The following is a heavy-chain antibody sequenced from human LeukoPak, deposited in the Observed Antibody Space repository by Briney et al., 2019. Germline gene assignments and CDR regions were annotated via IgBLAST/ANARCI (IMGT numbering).Heavy chain of an antibody. Sequence: PGGSLRLSCAASGFTFSRYSMNWVRQAPGKGLEWISYITGSISTIYYADSMKGRFTISRDNAKNSLYLQMNSLRAEDTADYYCARAHSSGCYDYWGQGTLVTVSS. CDR2: ITGSISTI. D-gene: IGHD6-19*01. J-gene: IGHJ4*02. CDR1: GFTFSRYS. CDR3: ARAHSSGCYDY. V-gene: IGHV3-48*01.